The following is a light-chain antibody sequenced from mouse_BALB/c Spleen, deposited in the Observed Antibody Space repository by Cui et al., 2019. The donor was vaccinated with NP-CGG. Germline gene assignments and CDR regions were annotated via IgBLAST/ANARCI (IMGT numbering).Light chain of an antibody. V-gene: IGLV1*01. CDR2: GTN. J-gene: IGLJ1*01. CDR3: ALWYSNHWV. Sequence: QAVVTQEYVLTTSPGETVTLTCRSSTGAVTTRNYANWVQEKPDHLFTGLIGGTNNRAPGVPARFSGSLIGDKAALTITGAQTEDEAIYFCALWYSNHWVFGGGTKLTVL. CDR1: TGAVTTRNY.